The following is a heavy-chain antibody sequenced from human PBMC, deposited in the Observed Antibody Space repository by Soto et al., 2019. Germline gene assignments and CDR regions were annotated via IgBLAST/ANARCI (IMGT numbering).Heavy chain of an antibody. J-gene: IGHJ6*02. CDR1: GFTFSSYG. CDR2: IWYDGSNK. D-gene: IGHD6-6*01. CDR3: ARHVPSYYGRDV. Sequence: QVQLVESGGGVVQPGRSLRLSCAASGFTFSSYGMHWVRQAPGKGLEWVAVIWYDGSNKYYADSVKGRFTISRDNSKNALYLQMNSLRGEDTAVYYCARHVPSYYGRDVWGQGTTVTVSS. V-gene: IGHV3-33*01.